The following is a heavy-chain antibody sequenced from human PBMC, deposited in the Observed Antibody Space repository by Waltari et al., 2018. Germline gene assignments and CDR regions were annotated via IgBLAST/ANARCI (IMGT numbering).Heavy chain of an antibody. CDR2: ISGSGRTS. CDR3: AKDLDGDWIEAFYFDY. J-gene: IGHJ4*02. D-gene: IGHD4-17*01. V-gene: IGHV3-23*01. CDR1: GFSFKDFP. Sequence: EVQLLESGGTSQQLGGPLRLSCSASGFSFKDFPLTWVRQAPGKGLEGVASISGSGRTSFYADSVKGRFTISRDNYRNTLYLQMSGLRAADTAFYYCAKDLDGDWIEAFYFDYWGRGTLVTV.